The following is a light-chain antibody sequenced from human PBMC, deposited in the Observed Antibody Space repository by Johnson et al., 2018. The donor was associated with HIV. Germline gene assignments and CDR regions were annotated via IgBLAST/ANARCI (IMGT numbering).Light chain of an antibody. CDR1: SSNIGNNY. J-gene: IGLJ1*01. Sequence: QSVLTQPPSMSAAPGQKVTISCSGSSSNIGNNYVSWYQQLPGTAPKLLIYDNDKRPSGIPDRFSASKSDTSATLGLTGLQTGDEANYYCGTWDGGLSIYVFGTGTEVTVL. V-gene: IGLV1-51*01. CDR3: GTWDGGLSIYV. CDR2: DND.